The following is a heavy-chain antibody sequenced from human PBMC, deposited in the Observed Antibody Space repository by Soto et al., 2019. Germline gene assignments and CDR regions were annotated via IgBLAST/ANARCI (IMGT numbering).Heavy chain of an antibody. CDR3: CRVPLVAGAAAPRGWFDP. CDR1: GFTFSDHY. CDR2: IRNKANSYAT. Sequence: EMQLVESGGGLVQPGGSLRLSCAASGFTFSDHYMVWVRQAPGKGLEWVGRIRNKANSYATEYAASVKGRFTISRDDSKNSLYLQMNSLRTEDTAVYYCCRVPLVAGAAAPRGWFDPWGQGTLVTVSS. V-gene: IGHV3-72*01. J-gene: IGHJ5*02. D-gene: IGHD2-2*01.